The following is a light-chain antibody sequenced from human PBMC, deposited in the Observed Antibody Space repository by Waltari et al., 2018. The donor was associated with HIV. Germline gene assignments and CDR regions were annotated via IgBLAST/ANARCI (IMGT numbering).Light chain of an antibody. CDR2: GTF. CDR1: QSVDSTS. V-gene: IGKV3-20*01. J-gene: IGKJ1*01. CDR3: QQFTSSSWT. Sequence: EIVLTQTPGALSLSPGERATLSCRASQSVDSTSLAWYQQKPGQASRLLIYGTFGRATGIPDRFGGSGSGTDFTLTISRLEPEDSAVYYCQQFTSSSWTFGQGTKVEIK.